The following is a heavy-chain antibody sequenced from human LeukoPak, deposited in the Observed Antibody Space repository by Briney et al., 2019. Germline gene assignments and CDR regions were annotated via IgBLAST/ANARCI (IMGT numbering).Heavy chain of an antibody. Sequence: SETLSLTCAVSGGSINSNNWWSWVRQPPGRGLEWIGEIFHSGTTNYNPSLKSRVAMSVDKSKNQFSLTLTSVTAADTALYYCASSDGQPPRFDSSYDVFDYWGQGTLVTVSS. J-gene: IGHJ4*02. CDR2: IFHSGTT. V-gene: IGHV4-4*02. D-gene: IGHD3-3*01. CDR1: GGSINSNNW. CDR3: ASSDGQPPRFDSSYDVFDY.